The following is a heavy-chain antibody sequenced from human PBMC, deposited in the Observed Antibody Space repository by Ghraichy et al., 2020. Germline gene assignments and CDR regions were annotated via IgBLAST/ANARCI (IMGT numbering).Heavy chain of an antibody. CDR3: ASTDTLSTFASRFRYFDL. Sequence: SQTLSLTCTVSGGSISDYFWSWIRQSPGKGLEYIGYVYHTGSTYYNPSLKSRVTMSVDTSTSQFSLSLTAVTAADPGTYYCASTDTLSTFASRFRYFDLWGRGTHVTGSS. D-gene: IGHD3-16*01. CDR1: GGSISDYF. CDR2: VYHTGST. V-gene: IGHV4-4*09. J-gene: IGHJ2*01.